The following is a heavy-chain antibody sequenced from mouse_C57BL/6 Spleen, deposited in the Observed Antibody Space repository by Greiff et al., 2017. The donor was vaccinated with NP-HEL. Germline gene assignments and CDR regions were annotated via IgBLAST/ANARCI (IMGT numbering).Heavy chain of an antibody. V-gene: IGHV1-69*01. Sequence: QVQLQQPGAELVMPGASVKLSCKASGYTFTSYWMHWVKQRPGQGLEWIGEIDPSDSYTNYNQKFKGKSTLTVDKSSSTAYMQLSSLTSEDSAVYYCARWGSGSEDYYYAMDYWGQGTSVTVSS. J-gene: IGHJ4*01. CDR3: ARWGSGSEDYYYAMDY. D-gene: IGHD1-1*01. CDR1: GYTFTSYW. CDR2: IDPSDSYT.